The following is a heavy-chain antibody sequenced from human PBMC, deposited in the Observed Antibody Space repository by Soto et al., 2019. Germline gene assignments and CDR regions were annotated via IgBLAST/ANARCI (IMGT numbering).Heavy chain of an antibody. J-gene: IGHJ1*01. CDR1: GGSISSGGYY. Sequence: SETLSLTCTVSGGSISSGGYYWSWIRQHPGKGLEWIGYIYYSGSTYYNPSLKSRVTISVDTSKNQLSLKLSSVTAADTAVYYCARGRRYYDSSLPRAEYFQHWGQGTLVTVSS. CDR2: IYYSGST. CDR3: ARGRRYYDSSLPRAEYFQH. D-gene: IGHD3-22*01. V-gene: IGHV4-31*03.